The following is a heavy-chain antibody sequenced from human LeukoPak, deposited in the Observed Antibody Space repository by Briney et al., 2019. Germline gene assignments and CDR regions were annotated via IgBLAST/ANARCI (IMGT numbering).Heavy chain of an antibody. V-gene: IGHV1-18*01. D-gene: IGHD2-2*02. CDR3: ARDCSSTSCYTRYYYYGMDV. CDR2: ISAYNGNT. J-gene: IGHJ6*02. CDR1: GYTFTSYG. Sequence: ASVKVSCKASGYTFTSYGISWVRQAPGQVLEWMGWISAYNGNTNYAQKLQGRVTMTTDTSTSTAYMELRSLRSDDTAVYYCARDCSSTSCYTRYYYYGMDVWGQGTTVTVSS.